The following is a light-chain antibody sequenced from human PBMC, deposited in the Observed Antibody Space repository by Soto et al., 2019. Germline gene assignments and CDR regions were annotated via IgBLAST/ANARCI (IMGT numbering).Light chain of an antibody. Sequence: EDVLTQSPGTLSFSPGERATLSCRASQSIKNNQLAWYKQTPGQAPRLLIYGASSRATGIPDRFGGSGSGTAFTLTISRLEPEDFAVYYCQQHGISHITFGQGTRLEIK. J-gene: IGKJ5*01. V-gene: IGKV3-20*01. CDR2: GAS. CDR3: QQHGISHIT. CDR1: QSIKNNQ.